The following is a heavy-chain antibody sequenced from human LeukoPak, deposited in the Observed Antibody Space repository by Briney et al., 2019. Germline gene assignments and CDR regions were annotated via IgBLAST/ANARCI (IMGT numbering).Heavy chain of an antibody. D-gene: IGHD4-23*01. J-gene: IGHJ4*02. CDR1: GFTFSSYS. V-gene: IGHV3-23*01. CDR2: ITNGATGT. CDR3: AKAVESGGLFDS. Sequence: GGSLRLSCAASGFTFSSYSMNWVRQAPGKGLEWVSTITNGATGTFYADSVKGRFTISGDNSRNTVYLQMNSLRAEDTAVYYCAKAVESGGLFDSWGQGTLVTVSS.